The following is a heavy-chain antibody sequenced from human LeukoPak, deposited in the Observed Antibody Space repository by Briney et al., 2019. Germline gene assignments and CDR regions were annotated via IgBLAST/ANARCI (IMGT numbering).Heavy chain of an antibody. CDR3: AKDNHGRDILTGFDY. V-gene: IGHV3-23*01. CDR2: ISGSGGST. J-gene: IGHJ4*02. Sequence: PGGSLRLSCAASGFTFSSYAMSWVRQAPGKGLEWISAISGSGGSTYDADSEKGRFTITRDNSKNTPYLQMNSLRAGDTAVYYCAKDNHGRDILTGFDYWGQGTLVTVSS. CDR1: GFTFSSYA. D-gene: IGHD3-9*01.